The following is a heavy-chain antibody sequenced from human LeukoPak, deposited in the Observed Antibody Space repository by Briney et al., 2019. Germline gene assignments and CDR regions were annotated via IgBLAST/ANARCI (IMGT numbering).Heavy chain of an antibody. Sequence: PGGSLRLSCAASGFTFSSYSMNWVRQAPGKGLEWVSSISSSSSYIYYADSVKGRFTISRDNAKNSLYLQMNSLRAEDTAVYYCARDRLCSGGSCQEFDYWGQGTLVTVSS. CDR2: ISSSSSYI. D-gene: IGHD2-15*01. CDR1: GFTFSSYS. CDR3: ARDRLCSGGSCQEFDY. V-gene: IGHV3-21*01. J-gene: IGHJ4*02.